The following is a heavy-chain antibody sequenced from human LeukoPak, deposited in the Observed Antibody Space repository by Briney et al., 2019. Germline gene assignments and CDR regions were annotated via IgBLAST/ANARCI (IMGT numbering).Heavy chain of an antibody. CDR1: GVSLSGYH. CDR3: ASATYYYGWENYRPSPTQ. V-gene: IGHV4-34*01. J-gene: IGHJ4*02. CDR2: INHSGST. D-gene: IGHD3-10*01. Sequence: YPSETLSLTCAIYGVSLSGYHWSWIRQPPGKGLEWIGEINHSGSTNYNPSLKSRVTISVDTSKKQFSLKVSSVTAADTAVYYCASATYYYGWENYRPSPTQWGQGTLVSVSS.